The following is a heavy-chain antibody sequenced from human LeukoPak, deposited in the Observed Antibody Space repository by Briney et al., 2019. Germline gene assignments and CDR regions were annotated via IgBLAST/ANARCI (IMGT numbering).Heavy chain of an antibody. CDR3: ARSPVGAYAFDI. D-gene: IGHD1-26*01. J-gene: IGHJ3*02. Sequence: GGSLRLSCAASGFTFDDYAMHWVRQAPGKGLEWVSGISWNSGSIGYADSVKGRFTVSRDNPKNTLYLQMNSLRAEDTAVYYCARSPVGAYAFDIWGQGTMVTVSS. V-gene: IGHV3-9*01. CDR1: GFTFDDYA. CDR2: ISWNSGSI.